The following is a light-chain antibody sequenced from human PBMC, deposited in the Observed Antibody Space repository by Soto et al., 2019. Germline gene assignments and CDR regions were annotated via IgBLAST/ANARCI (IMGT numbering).Light chain of an antibody. CDR2: SNN. J-gene: IGLJ1*01. V-gene: IGLV1-47*02. CDR1: SSNIGSNY. Sequence: QSVLTQPPSASGTPGQRVTISCSGSSSNIGSNYVYWYQQLPGTAPKLLIYSNNQWPSGVPDRFSGSKSGTSASLAISGLRSEDEADYYCEAWDDSLSGYVFGTGTKVTVL. CDR3: EAWDDSLSGYV.